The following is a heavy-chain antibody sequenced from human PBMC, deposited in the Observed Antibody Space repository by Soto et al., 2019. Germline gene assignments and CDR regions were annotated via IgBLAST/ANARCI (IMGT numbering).Heavy chain of an antibody. CDR1: GYSFTSYW. J-gene: IGHJ3*02. CDR3: ASHGDYRDSSSSDAFDI. CDR2: IYPGDSDT. V-gene: IGHV5-51*01. Sequence: PGESLKISCKGSGYSFTSYWISWVRQMPGKGLEWMGIIYPGDSDTRYSPSFQGQVTISADKSISTAYLQWSSLKASDTAMYYCASHGDYRDSSSSDAFDIWGQGTMVTVSS. D-gene: IGHD6-6*01.